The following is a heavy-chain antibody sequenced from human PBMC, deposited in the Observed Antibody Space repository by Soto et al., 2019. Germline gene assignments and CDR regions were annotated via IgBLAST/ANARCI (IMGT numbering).Heavy chain of an antibody. J-gene: IGHJ6*02. V-gene: IGHV1-2*02. CDR3: ARDQAAQEVPLLRYFDWLSDDYYYYGMDV. D-gene: IGHD3-9*01. Sequence: GASVKVSCKASGYTFTGYYMHWVRQAPGQGLEWMGWINPNSGGTNYAQKFQGRVTMTRDTSISTAYMELSRLRSDDTAVYYCARDQAAQEVPLLRYFDWLSDDYYYYGMDVWGQGTTVTVSS. CDR2: INPNSGGT. CDR1: GYTFTGYY.